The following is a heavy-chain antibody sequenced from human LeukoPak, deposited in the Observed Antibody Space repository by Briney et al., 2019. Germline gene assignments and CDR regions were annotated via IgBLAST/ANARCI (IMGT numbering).Heavy chain of an antibody. CDR2: IIPIFGTA. CDR3: ASPIAARPGYYYYYMDV. D-gene: IGHD6-6*01. CDR1: GGTFSGYA. V-gene: IGHV1-69*13. Sequence: SVKVSCKASGGTFSGYAISWVRQAPGQGLEWMGGIIPIFGTANYAQKFQGRVTITADESTSTAYMELSSLRSEDTAVYYCASPIAARPGYYYYYMDVWGKGTTVTVSS. J-gene: IGHJ6*03.